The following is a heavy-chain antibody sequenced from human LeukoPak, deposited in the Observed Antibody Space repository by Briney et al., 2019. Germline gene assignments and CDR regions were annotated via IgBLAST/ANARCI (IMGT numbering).Heavy chain of an antibody. J-gene: IGHJ4*02. CDR1: GGSISSTNYY. Sequence: SETLSLTCTVSGGSISSTNYYWAWIRQPPGRGVEWIGSIYYTGPTFDNPSLKSRVTLSVDTSKNQFSLRLTSVTAADTAFYYCEREEYSSDWYGHDSWGQGTLVTVSS. D-gene: IGHD6-13*01. V-gene: IGHV4-39*07. CDR2: IYYTGPT. CDR3: EREEYSSDWYGHDS.